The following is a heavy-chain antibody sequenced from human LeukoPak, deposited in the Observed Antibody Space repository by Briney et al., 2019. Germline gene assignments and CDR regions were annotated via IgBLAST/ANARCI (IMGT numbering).Heavy chain of an antibody. D-gene: IGHD5-18*01. CDR2: INPSGGGT. Sequence: ASVKVSCKASGYTFTSYYMHWVRQAPGQGLEWMGIINPSGGGTSYAQNFQGRVTMTRDTSTSTVYMELSSLKSEDTAVYYCARFHSSLHTAGDYCGQGTLVTVSS. CDR3: ARFHSSLHTAGDY. CDR1: GYTFTSYY. V-gene: IGHV1-46*01. J-gene: IGHJ4*02.